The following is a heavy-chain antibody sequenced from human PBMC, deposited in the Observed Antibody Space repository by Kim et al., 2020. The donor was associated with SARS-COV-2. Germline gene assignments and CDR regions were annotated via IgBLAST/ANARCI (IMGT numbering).Heavy chain of an antibody. V-gene: IGHV3-48*01. CDR1: GFTFGSFS. J-gene: IGHJ4*02. CDR2: IGWSGTTM. CDR3: VRDHLWGFDY. Sequence: GGSLRLSCSASGFTFGSFSMNWVRQAPGKGLEWVSYIGWSGTTMYYADSVKGRFTISRDNAKSSLYLQMNSLRVDDTAVYFCVRDHLWGFDYWGQGTLVT. D-gene: IGHD3-10*01.